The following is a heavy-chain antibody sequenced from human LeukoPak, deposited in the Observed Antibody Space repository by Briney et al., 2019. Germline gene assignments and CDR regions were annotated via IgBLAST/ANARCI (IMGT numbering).Heavy chain of an antibody. D-gene: IGHD3-22*01. CDR3: ARGREYYYDSSGSFDY. CDR1: GGSISSYY. V-gene: IGHV4-59*01. Sequence: SETLSPTCTVSGGSISSYYWSWIRQPPGKGLEWIGYIYYSGSTNYNPSLKSRVTISVDTSKNQFSLKLSSVTAADTAVYYCARGREYYYDSSGSFDYWGQGTLVTVSS. J-gene: IGHJ4*02. CDR2: IYYSGST.